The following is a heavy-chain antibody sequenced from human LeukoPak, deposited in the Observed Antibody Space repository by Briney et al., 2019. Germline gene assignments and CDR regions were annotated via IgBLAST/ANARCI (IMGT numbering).Heavy chain of an antibody. Sequence: GGSLRLSCAASGFTFSSYAMSWVRPAPGKGLEWVSGISGSGDSTVYADSVKGRFTISRDNSRSTLYLQMNTLRADDTAVYYCAKDLLYGSGSYSWGVFDYWGQGTLVTVSS. V-gene: IGHV3-23*01. CDR2: ISGSGDST. CDR3: AKDLLYGSGSYSWGVFDY. D-gene: IGHD3-10*01. CDR1: GFTFSSYA. J-gene: IGHJ4*02.